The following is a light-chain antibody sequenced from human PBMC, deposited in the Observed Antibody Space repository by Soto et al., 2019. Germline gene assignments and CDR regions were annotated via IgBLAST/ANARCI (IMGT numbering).Light chain of an antibody. J-gene: IGKJ1*01. V-gene: IGKV3-15*01. CDR2: CAS. CDR3: QQYNNWPPWT. CDR1: QSVSSN. Sequence: EIVMTQYPATLSVSPGERATLSCRASQSVSSNLAWYQQKPGQAPRLLIYCASNRATGIPARFSGSGSGTEFTLTISSLQSEDFAVYYCQQYNNWPPWTFGQGTKVDIK.